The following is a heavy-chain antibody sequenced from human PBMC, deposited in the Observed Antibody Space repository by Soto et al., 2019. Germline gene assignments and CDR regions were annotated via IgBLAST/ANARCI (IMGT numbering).Heavy chain of an antibody. CDR3: ATRVATLGVYFDL. CDR2: ISGSGGST. V-gene: IGHV3-23*01. CDR1: GFTFSSYA. Sequence: EVQLLESGGGLVQPGGSLRLSCAASGFTFSSYAMSWVRQAPGKGLEWVSAISGSGGSTYYADSGKGRFTISRDHSKNTLYLQMNSLRAEDTAVYYWATRVATLGVYFDLWGRGTLVTVSS. D-gene: IGHD5-12*01. J-gene: IGHJ2*01.